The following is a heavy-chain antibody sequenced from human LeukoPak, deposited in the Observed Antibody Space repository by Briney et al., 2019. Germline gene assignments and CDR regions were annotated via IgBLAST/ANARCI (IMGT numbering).Heavy chain of an antibody. V-gene: IGHV4-59*01. CDR2: IYYSGST. D-gene: IGHD3-10*01. Sequence: SETLSLTCTVSGGSISSYYWSWIRQPPGKALEWIGYIYYSGSTNYNPSLKSRVTISVDTSKNQFSLKLSSVTPADTAVYYCARGGYYGSGNDFRFDPWGQGTLVTVSS. J-gene: IGHJ5*02. CDR1: GGSISSYY. CDR3: ARGGYYGSGNDFRFDP.